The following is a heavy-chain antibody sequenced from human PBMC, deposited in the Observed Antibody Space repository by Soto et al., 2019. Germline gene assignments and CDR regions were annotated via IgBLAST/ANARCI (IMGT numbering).Heavy chain of an antibody. CDR1: GFTFGDYA. V-gene: IGHV3-9*01. CDR2: IDWNSGSV. Sequence: EVQLVESGGGLVQPGGSLRLSCAASGFTFGDYAMHWVRHRPGKGLEWVSGIDWNSGSVDYAGSLKGHFTIYRSNADKALYLQMRRLRADATDFYYSVKGRGPYQVSDEGALCGQAPTVPASS. J-gene: IGHJ6*02. CDR3: VKGRGPYQVSDEGAL. D-gene: IGHD1-26*01.